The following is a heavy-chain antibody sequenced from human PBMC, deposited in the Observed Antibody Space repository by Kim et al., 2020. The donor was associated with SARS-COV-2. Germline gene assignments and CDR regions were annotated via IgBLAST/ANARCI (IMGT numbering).Heavy chain of an antibody. J-gene: IGHJ4*02. V-gene: IGHV4-39*01. CDR2: IYYSGST. Sequence: SETLSLTGTVSGGSISSSSYYWGWIRQPPGKGLEWIGSIYYSGSTYYNPSLKSLVTISVDTSKNQFSLKLSSVTAADTAVYYWRSLGSYYYGSGYFDYWGQGTLVTVSS. CDR1: GGSISSSSYY. CDR3: RSLGSYYYGSGYFDY. D-gene: IGHD3-10*01.